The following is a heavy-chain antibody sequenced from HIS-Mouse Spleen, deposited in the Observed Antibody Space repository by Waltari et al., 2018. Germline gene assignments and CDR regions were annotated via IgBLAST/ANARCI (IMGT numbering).Heavy chain of an antibody. J-gene: IGHJ4*02. V-gene: IGHV2-70*15. CDR1: GFSLSTSGMC. D-gene: IGHD6-19*01. CDR2: IDWDDDK. Sequence: QVTLRESGPALVKPTQTLTLTCTFSGFSLSTSGMCVSWIRQPPGKALEWLARIDWDDDKYYSTSLKTRLTISEDTSKNQVVLTMTNMDPVDTATYYCARIAEGYSSGWYAFDYWGQGTLVTVSS. CDR3: ARIAEGYSSGWYAFDY.